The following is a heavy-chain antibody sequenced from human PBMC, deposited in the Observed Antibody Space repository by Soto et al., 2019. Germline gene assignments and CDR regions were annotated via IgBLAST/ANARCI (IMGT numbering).Heavy chain of an antibody. Sequence: ATLQESGPVLVKPTEPLTLTCSVSGFSLNDAQVGVAWIRQTPGKALEWLALISSVDAKSYNPSLKTRLSITQDISNRLVLLTVTNVSPVETATYFCARAQTLFGMSDWLDPWGRGTLVTVS. D-gene: IGHD1-20*01. CDR1: GFSLNDAQVG. CDR3: ARAQTLFGMSDWLDP. J-gene: IGHJ5*02. V-gene: IGHV2-26*01. CDR2: ISSVDAK.